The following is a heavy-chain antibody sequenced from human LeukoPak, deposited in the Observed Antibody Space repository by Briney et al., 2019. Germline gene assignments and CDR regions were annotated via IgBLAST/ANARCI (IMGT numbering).Heavy chain of an antibody. Sequence: SETLSLTCTLYGGSISSTSYYWGWLRQPPGKGLEWIGSIYYSGSTYYNPSLKSRVTISVDTSKNQFSLNLSSVTAADTAVYYCAQLSGYTYSGYGPTSYYYYYMDVWGKGTPVTVSS. D-gene: IGHD5-12*01. CDR1: GGSISSTSYY. V-gene: IGHV4-39*01. CDR2: IYYSGST. CDR3: AQLSGYTYSGYGPTSYYYYYMDV. J-gene: IGHJ6*03.